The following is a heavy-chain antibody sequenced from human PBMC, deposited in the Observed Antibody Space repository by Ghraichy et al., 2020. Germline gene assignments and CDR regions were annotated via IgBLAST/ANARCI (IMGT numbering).Heavy chain of an antibody. CDR3: ARLYSSGWYKWFDP. CDR2: ISSNGGST. J-gene: IGHJ5*02. D-gene: IGHD6-19*01. Sequence: GGSLRLSCAASGFTFSSHAMHWVRQAPGKGLEYVSAISSNGGSTYYANSVKGRFTISRDNSKNTLYLQMGSLRAEDMAVYYCARLYSSGWYKWFDPWGQGTLVTVSS. CDR1: GFTFSSHA. V-gene: IGHV3-64*01.